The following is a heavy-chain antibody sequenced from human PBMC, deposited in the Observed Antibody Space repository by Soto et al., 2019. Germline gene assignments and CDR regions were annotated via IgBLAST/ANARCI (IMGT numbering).Heavy chain of an antibody. CDR1: GYTFTSYY. CDR3: ARDYYDSSGSGAFDI. J-gene: IGHJ3*02. V-gene: IGHV1-46*01. CDR2: INPSGGST. Sequence: ASAKVSCKASGYTFTSYYMHWVRQAPGQGLEWMGIINPSGGSTSYAQKFQGRVTMTRDTSTSTVYMELSSLRSEDTAVYYCARDYYDSSGSGAFDIWGQGTMVTVSS. D-gene: IGHD3-22*01.